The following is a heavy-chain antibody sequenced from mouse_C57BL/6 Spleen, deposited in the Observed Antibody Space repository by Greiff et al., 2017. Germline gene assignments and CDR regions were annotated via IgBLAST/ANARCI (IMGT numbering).Heavy chain of an antibody. Sequence: QVQLQQPGAELVMPGASVKLSCKASGYTFTSYWMHWVKQRPGQGLEWIGEIDPSDSYTNYNQKFKGKSTLTVDKSSSTAYMQLSSLTSEDSAVYYWARRYYYGSSYFDYWGQGTTLTVSS. J-gene: IGHJ2*01. V-gene: IGHV1-69*01. CDR1: GYTFTSYW. CDR2: IDPSDSYT. D-gene: IGHD1-1*01. CDR3: ARRYYYGSSYFDY.